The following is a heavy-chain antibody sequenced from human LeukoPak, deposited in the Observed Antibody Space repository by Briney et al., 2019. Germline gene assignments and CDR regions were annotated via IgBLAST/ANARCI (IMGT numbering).Heavy chain of an antibody. D-gene: IGHD3-16*01. J-gene: IGHJ3*02. CDR2: IIPIFGTA. Sequence: SVKVSCKASGGTFSSYAISRVRQAPGQGLEWMGGIIPIFGTANYAQKFQGRVTITADESTSTAYMELSSLRSEDTAVYYCASRPVGGRGAFDIWGQGTMVTVSS. CDR3: ASRPVGGRGAFDI. V-gene: IGHV1-69*01. CDR1: GGTFSSYA.